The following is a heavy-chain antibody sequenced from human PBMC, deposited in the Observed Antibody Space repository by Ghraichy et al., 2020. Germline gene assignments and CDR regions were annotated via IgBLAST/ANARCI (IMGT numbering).Heavy chain of an antibody. D-gene: IGHD3-3*01. Sequence: GGSLRLSCAASGFTFSSYWMSWVRQAPGKGLEWVANIKQDGSEKYYVDSVKGRFTISRDNAKNSLYLQMNSLRAEDTAVYYCARVRHPEWSDMDVWGKGTTVTVSS. V-gene: IGHV3-7*01. J-gene: IGHJ6*03. CDR2: IKQDGSEK. CDR3: ARVRHPEWSDMDV. CDR1: GFTFSSYW.